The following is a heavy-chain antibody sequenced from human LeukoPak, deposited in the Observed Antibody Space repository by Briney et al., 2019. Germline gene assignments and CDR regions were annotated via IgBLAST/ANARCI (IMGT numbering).Heavy chain of an antibody. CDR2: INHSGST. D-gene: IGHD3-22*01. CDR3: ARAYHYDSSGYYDY. Sequence: SETLSLTCAVYGGSFSGYYWSWIRQPPGKGLEWIGEINHSGSTNYNPSLKSRVTISVDTSKNQFSLKLSSVTAADTAVYYCARAYHYDSSGYYDYWGQGTLVTVSS. V-gene: IGHV4-34*01. CDR1: GGSFSGYY. J-gene: IGHJ4*02.